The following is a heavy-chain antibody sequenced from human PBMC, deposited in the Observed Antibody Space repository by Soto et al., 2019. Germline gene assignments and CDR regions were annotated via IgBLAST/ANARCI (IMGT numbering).Heavy chain of an antibody. CDR1: GGSISNSY. D-gene: IGHD2-15*01. J-gene: IGHJ4*02. Sequence: LSLTCTVSGGSISNSYWSWIRQSPGKGLEWIGYIYYSGSTNYNPSLKSRVTISVDTSKNQFSLKLSSVTATDTAVYYCATMGTPATGLYFFDYWGQGSLVTVSS. V-gene: IGHV4-59*01. CDR3: ATMGTPATGLYFFDY. CDR2: IYYSGST.